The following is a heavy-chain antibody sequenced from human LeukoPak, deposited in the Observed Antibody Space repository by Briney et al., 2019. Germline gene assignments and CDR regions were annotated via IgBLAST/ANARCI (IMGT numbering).Heavy chain of an antibody. J-gene: IGHJ4*02. CDR1: GGSISSYY. D-gene: IGHD4-17*01. V-gene: IGHV4-4*07. Sequence: SETLSLTCTVSGGSISSYYWSWIRQPAGKGLEWIGRIYTSGSTNYSPSLKSRVTMSVDTSKNQFSLKLSSVTAADTAVYYCAGTPTTVKFRDYWGQGTLVTVSS. CDR3: AGTPTTVKFRDY. CDR2: IYTSGST.